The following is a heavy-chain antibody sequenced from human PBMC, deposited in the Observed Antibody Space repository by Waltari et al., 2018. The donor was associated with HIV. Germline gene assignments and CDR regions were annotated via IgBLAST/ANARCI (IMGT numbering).Heavy chain of an antibody. CDR2: ISRSGSTI. V-gene: IGHV3-48*01. Sequence: EVQLVESGGGLVQPGGSLRLSCAASGFTFSSYSMNWVRQAPGKGLEVVSYISRSGSTIYYADAVRGRFTIARDNAKNSLYLQLNSLRAEDTAVYYCARDYSGTYADFDYWGQGTLVTVSS. D-gene: IGHD1-26*01. CDR3: ARDYSGTYADFDY. J-gene: IGHJ4*02. CDR1: GFTFSSYS.